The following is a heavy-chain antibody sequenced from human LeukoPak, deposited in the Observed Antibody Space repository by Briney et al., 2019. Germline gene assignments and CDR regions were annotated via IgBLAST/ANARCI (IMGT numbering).Heavy chain of an antibody. CDR1: ARSIRIFY. Sequence: SDTLSLTCTLSARSIRIFYWNWIREPPGRRVEWGGDISYSGGTKYNTSLQSRVTISIDTSKNQFSLNLSSVTAADTAVYYCARRVIMSAAGVPDTWLDPWGQGILVTVSS. CDR3: ARRVIMSAAGVPDTWLDP. V-gene: IGHV4-59*08. CDR2: ISYSGGT. J-gene: IGHJ5*02. D-gene: IGHD2-8*01.